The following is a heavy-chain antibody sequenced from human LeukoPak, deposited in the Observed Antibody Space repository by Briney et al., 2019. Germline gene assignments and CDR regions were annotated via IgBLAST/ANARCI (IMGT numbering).Heavy chain of an antibody. CDR3: ATDRAIGYGYGGIDY. Sequence: PGRSLRLSCAASGFTFSSYGMHWVRQAPGKGLEWVAVISYDGSNTYYADSVKGRFTISRDNSKNTLYLQMNSLRAEDTALYYCATDRAIGYGYGGIDYWGQGALVTVSS. CDR2: ISYDGSNT. V-gene: IGHV3-30*03. CDR1: GFTFSSYG. J-gene: IGHJ4*02. D-gene: IGHD5-18*01.